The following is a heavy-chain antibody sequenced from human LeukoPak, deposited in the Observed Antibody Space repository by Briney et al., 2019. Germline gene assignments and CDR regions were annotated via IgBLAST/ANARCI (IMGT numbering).Heavy chain of an antibody. D-gene: IGHD3-9*01. CDR3: ARAYYDILTGYYYFDY. J-gene: IGHJ4*02. CDR1: GGSISSYY. V-gene: IGHV4-59*12. Sequence: SETLSLTCTVSGGSISSYYWSWVRQPPGKGLEWIGFVYYTGSTNYSPSLKSRVTISVDTSKNQFSLKLSSVTAADTAVYYCARAYYDILTGYYYFDYWGQGTLVTVSS. CDR2: VYYTGST.